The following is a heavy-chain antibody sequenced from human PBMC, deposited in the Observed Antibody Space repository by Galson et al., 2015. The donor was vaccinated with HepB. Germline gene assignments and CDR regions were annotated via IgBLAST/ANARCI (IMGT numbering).Heavy chain of an antibody. D-gene: IGHD2-15*01. Sequence: SLRLSCAASGFTFSSYAMHWVRQAPGKGLEWVAVISYDGSNKYYADSVKGRFTISRDNSKNTLYLQMNSLRAEDTAVYYCARVEVVVVAATLGMDVWGQGTTVTVSS. CDR2: ISYDGSNK. CDR1: GFTFSSYA. J-gene: IGHJ6*02. CDR3: ARVEVVVVAATLGMDV. V-gene: IGHV3-30*04.